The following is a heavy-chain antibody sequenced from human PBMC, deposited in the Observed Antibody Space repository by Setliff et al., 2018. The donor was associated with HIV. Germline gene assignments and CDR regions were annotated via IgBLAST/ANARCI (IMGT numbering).Heavy chain of an antibody. D-gene: IGHD3-10*01. CDR2: IHYSGIV. Sequence: SETLSLTCTVSGGSMNNFCWTWVRQVPGGRLQWIGHIHYSGIVNYSPSLSSRLTISAQTSKNQFSLTLKSVTTVDTALYFCARVAKASSFFSTSGPSYFDPWGHGTLVTVSS. V-gene: IGHV4-59*01. J-gene: IGHJ5*02. CDR3: ARVAKASSFFSTSGPSYFDP. CDR1: GGSMNNFC.